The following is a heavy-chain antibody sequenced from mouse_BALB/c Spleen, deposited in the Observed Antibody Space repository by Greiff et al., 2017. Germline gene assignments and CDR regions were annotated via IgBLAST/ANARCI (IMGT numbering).Heavy chain of an antibody. J-gene: IGHJ1*01. Sequence: VQLQQSGPSLVKPSQTLSLTCSVTGDSITSGYWNWIRKFPGNKLEYMGYISYSGSTYYNPSLKSRISITRDTSKNQYYLQLNSVTTEDTATYYCARGGYRYDVDWYFDVWGAGTTVTVSS. CDR2: ISYSGST. D-gene: IGHD2-14*01. V-gene: IGHV3-8*02. CDR1: GDSITSGY. CDR3: ARGGYRYDVDWYFDV.